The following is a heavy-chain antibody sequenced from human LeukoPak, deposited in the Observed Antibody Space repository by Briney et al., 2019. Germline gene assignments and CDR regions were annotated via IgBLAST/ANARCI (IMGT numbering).Heavy chain of an antibody. J-gene: IGHJ4*02. V-gene: IGHV5-51*01. CDR1: GSNFTNYL. D-gene: IGHD4-11*01. CDR2: IYPGDSDP. CDR3: ARSKSKPSFDY. Sequence: GAALQISCQGSGSNFTNYLIGWVRQLPGKGLDWMGFIYPGDSDPRYSPSFQGQVTISADKSISTAYLQWNSLKASDTAMYYCARSKSKPSFDYWGQGTLVTVSS.